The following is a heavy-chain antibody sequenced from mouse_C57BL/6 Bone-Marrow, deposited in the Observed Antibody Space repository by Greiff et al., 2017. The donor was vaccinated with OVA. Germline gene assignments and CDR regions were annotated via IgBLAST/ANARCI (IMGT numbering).Heavy chain of an antibody. V-gene: IGHV1-54*01. CDR2: INPGSGGT. CDR3: ARRYFDV. CDR1: GYAFTNYL. Sequence: QVQLQQSGAELVRPGTSVKVSCKASGYAFTNYLIEWVKQRPGQGLEWIGVINPGSGGTNCNEKFKGKATLTADKSSSTAYMQLSSLTSEDSAVYFCARRYFDVWGTGTTVTVSS. J-gene: IGHJ1*03.